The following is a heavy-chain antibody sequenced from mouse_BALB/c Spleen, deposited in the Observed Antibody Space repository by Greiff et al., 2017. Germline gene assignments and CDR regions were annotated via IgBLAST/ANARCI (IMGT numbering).Heavy chain of an antibody. CDR1: GFTFSSYG. J-gene: IGHJ4*01. CDR2: ISSGGGCT. V-gene: IGHV5-6*01. D-gene: IGHD1-1*01. Sequence: EVQRVESGGDLVKPGGSLKLSCAASGFTFSSYGMSWVRQTPDKRLEWVATISSGGGCTYYPDSVKGRFTISRDNAKSTLYLQMSSLKSEDSAMYYCARHTKRCAMDYWGQGTSVTVSS. CDR3: ARHTKRCAMDY.